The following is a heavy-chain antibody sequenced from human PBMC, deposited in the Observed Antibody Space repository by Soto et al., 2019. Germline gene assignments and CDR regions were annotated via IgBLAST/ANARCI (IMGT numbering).Heavy chain of an antibody. CDR2: ISEDGGNK. D-gene: IGHD4-4*01. CDR1: GLTFTSYA. CDR3: ARRLTTTVSALGY. Sequence: LRLSCTASGLTFTSYAIHWVRQAPGKGLEWVSVISEDGGNKYFAESVRGRFLISRDNSKNTVYLQMNSLRPEDTAVYFCARRLTTTVSALGYWGQGTLVTVSS. J-gene: IGHJ4*02. V-gene: IGHV3-30-3*01.